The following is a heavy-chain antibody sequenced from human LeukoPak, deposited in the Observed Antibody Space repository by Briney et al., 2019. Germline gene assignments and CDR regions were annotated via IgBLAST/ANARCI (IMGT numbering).Heavy chain of an antibody. Sequence: ASVKVSCKASGYTFTGYDINWVRQATGQGLEWMGWMNPNSGNTGYAQKFQGRVTITRNTSISTAYMKLSSLRSEDTAVYYCARGVATSRDNWFDPWGQGTLVTVSS. CDR3: ARGVATSRDNWFDP. J-gene: IGHJ5*02. D-gene: IGHD5-12*01. CDR1: GYTFTGYD. V-gene: IGHV1-8*03. CDR2: MNPNSGNT.